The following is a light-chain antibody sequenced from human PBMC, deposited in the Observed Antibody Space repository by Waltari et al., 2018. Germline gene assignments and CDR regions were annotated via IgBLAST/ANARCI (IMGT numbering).Light chain of an antibody. CDR1: SSDIGVYHY. V-gene: IGLV2-8*01. J-gene: IGLJ3*02. Sequence: QSALTQPPSAPGSPGQSVPISRTGPSSDIGVYHYVPWYQQHPVKAPKLMIYEVTTRPSGVPDRFSASKSGNTASLTVSGLQAEDEADYYCSSFAGSTNWVFGGGTKLTVL. CDR2: EVT. CDR3: SSFAGSTNWV.